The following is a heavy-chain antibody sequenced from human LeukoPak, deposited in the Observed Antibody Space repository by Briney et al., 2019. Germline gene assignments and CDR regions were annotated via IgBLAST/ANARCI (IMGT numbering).Heavy chain of an antibody. Sequence: GGSLSLYCAASGFTFSRYSMNWVRQAPGKGLEWVSYIYSSSSTISYADSVKGRFTISRDNAKHSLYLQMNSLRTEDTAVYYCARNRNRYYYHMDVWGKGTTVTVSS. CDR1: GFTFSRYS. D-gene: IGHD1-14*01. CDR2: IYSSSSTI. V-gene: IGHV3-48*04. CDR3: ARNRNRYYYHMDV. J-gene: IGHJ6*03.